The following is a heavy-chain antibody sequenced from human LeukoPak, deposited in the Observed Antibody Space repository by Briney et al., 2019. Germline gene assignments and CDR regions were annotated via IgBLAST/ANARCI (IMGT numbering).Heavy chain of an antibody. V-gene: IGHV4-38-2*02. CDR3: ARITMVRGFWFDP. CDR1: DGSLSGHY. CDR2: IYHSGST. D-gene: IGHD3-10*01. J-gene: IGHJ5*02. Sequence: SETLSLTCTVSDGSLSGHYWSWIRQPPGKGLEWIGSIYHSGSTYYNPSLKSRVTISVDTSKNQFSLKLSSVTAADTAVYYCARITMVRGFWFDPWGQGTLVTVSS.